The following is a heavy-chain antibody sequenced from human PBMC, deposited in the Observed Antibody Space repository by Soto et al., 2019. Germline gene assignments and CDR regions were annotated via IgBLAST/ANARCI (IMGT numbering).Heavy chain of an antibody. Sequence: PGEYLKVSCKGSGYSFTSYWIGWVRHMPGKGLEWMGIIYPGDSDTRYSPSFQGQVTISADKSISTAYLQWSSLKASDTAMYYCARTAAAGKYYYGVDVWGQGTTVTVSS. CDR3: ARTAAAGKYYYGVDV. D-gene: IGHD6-13*01. CDR1: GYSFTSYW. J-gene: IGHJ6*02. V-gene: IGHV5-51*01. CDR2: IYPGDSDT.